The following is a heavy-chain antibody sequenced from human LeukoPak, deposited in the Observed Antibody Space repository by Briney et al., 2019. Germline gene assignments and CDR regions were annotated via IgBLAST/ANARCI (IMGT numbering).Heavy chain of an antibody. D-gene: IGHD2-2*01. V-gene: IGHV4-39*01. CDR3: ARRPRTVPVPYFDY. J-gene: IGHJ4*02. Sequence: PSETLSLTCTVSGGSISGSSYYWGWIRQPPGKGLEWIGSIYYSGSTYYNPSLKSRVTISVDTSKNQFSLKLSSVTAADTAVYYCARRPRTVPVPYFDYWGQGTLVTVSS. CDR2: IYYSGST. CDR1: GGSISGSSYY.